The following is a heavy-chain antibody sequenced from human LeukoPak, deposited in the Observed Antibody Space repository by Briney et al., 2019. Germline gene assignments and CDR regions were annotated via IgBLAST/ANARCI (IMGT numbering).Heavy chain of an antibody. CDR3: VKDLSYESSGYVFDY. CDR2: VSWDGTT. V-gene: IGHV3-43*01. J-gene: IGHJ4*02. D-gene: IGHD3-22*01. Sequence: PGGSLRLSCAASGFTFEDYTMHWVRQAPGKTLEWASLVSWDGTTYYTDSVKGRFTISRDNSKNSLYLQMDTLRSEDTAFYYCVKDLSYESSGYVFDYWGQGTPVTVSS. CDR1: GFTFEDYT.